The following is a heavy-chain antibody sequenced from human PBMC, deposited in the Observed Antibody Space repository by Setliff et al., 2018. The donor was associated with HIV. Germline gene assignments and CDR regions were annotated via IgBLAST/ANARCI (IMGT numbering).Heavy chain of an antibody. CDR1: GDTFTTYA. D-gene: IGHD5-12*01. Sequence: ASVKVSCKASGDTFTTYALHWVRQAPGQRLEWMGWINAGNGDTKSSQKFQGRVTITRDTSASTAYMELSSLRSEDTGVYYCARGATITYYFDYWGQGTLVTVSS. CDR2: INAGNGDT. CDR3: ARGATITYYFDY. V-gene: IGHV1-3*01. J-gene: IGHJ4*02.